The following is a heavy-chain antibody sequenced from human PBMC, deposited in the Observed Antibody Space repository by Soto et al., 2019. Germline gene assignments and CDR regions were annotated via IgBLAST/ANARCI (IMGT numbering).Heavy chain of an antibody. CDR1: GYTFTSYD. Sequence: GASVKVSCKASGYTFTSYDINWVRQATGQGLEWMGWMNPNSGNTGYAQKFQGRVTMTRNTSISTAYMELSSLRSEDTAVYYCARGGYSYGFYYYYGMDVWGQGTTVTVSS. CDR3: ARGGYSYGFYYYYGMDV. D-gene: IGHD5-18*01. V-gene: IGHV1-8*01. J-gene: IGHJ6*02. CDR2: MNPNSGNT.